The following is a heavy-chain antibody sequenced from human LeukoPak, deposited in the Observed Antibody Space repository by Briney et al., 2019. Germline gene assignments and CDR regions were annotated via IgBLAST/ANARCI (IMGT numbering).Heavy chain of an antibody. CDR3: ARHKDYYYSYMDV. V-gene: IGHV4-39*01. J-gene: IGHJ6*03. CDR2: IYYSGST. CDR1: GGSISTTAYY. Sequence: SETLSLTCTVSGGSISTTAYYWGWIRQPPGKGLEWIGTIYYSGSTYYNPSLTSRVTISVDTSKNQFSLKLSSVTAADTAVYYCARHKDYYYSYMDVWGKGTTVTISS.